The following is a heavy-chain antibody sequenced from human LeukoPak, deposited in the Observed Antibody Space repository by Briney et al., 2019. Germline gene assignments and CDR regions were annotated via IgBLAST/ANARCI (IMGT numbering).Heavy chain of an antibody. V-gene: IGHV3-7*01. J-gene: IGHJ4*02. Sequence: PGGSLRHSCAASGFTFSSYWMSWVCQAPGKGLEWVANMKQDGSKQYYVDSVKGRFTISRDNAKNSLYLQMNSLRAEDTAVYYCARILTGYDAFDYWGQGTLVTVSS. CDR1: GFTFSSYW. CDR2: MKQDGSKQ. CDR3: ARILTGYDAFDY. D-gene: IGHD3-9*01.